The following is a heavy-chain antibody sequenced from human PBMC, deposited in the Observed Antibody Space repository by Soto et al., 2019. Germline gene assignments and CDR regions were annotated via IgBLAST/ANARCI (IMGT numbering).Heavy chain of an antibody. CDR1: GGSIRSYY. CDR3: ARGRGYSGYESTYYFDY. V-gene: IGHV4-59*01. J-gene: IGHJ4*02. Sequence: SETLSLTCSVSGGSIRSYYWSWIRQPPGKGLEWIGHIYYSRSTKYNPSLKSRVTISVDTSKNQFSLKLSSVTAADTAVYYCARGRGYSGYESTYYFDYWGQGTLVTVSS. CDR2: IYYSRST. D-gene: IGHD5-12*01.